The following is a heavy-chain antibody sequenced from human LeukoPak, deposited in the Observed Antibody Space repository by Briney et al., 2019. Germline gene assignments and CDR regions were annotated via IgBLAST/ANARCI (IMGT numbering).Heavy chain of an antibody. J-gene: IGHJ4*02. CDR2: ISSSGNTI. V-gene: IGHV3-48*03. CDR3: ATDIYGDHDY. Sequence: GGSLRLSCAASGFTFSSYEMNWVRQAPGKGLEWVSFISSSGNTIYYADSVKGRFTISRDNAKNSLYLQMNSLRAEDTAVYYCATDIYGDHDYWGQGTLVTVSS. CDR1: GFTFSSYE. D-gene: IGHD4-17*01.